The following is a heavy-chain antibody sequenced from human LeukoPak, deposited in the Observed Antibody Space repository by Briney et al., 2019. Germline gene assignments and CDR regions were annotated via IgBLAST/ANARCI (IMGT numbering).Heavy chain of an antibody. CDR3: AHISLTVFGVVELRWFDP. CDR1: GFSLSTSGVG. J-gene: IGHJ5*02. D-gene: IGHD3-3*01. V-gene: IGHV2-5*01. Sequence: SGPTLVKPTQTLTLTCTFSGFSLSTSGVGVGWIRQPPGKALEWLALIYWNDDKRYSPSLKSRLTITKDTSKNQVVLTMTNMDPVDTATYYCAHISLTVFGVVELRWFDPWGQGTLVTVSS. CDR2: IYWNDDK.